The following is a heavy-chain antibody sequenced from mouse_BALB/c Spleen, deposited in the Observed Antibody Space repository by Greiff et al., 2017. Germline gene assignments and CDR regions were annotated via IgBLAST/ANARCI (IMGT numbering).Heavy chain of an antibody. CDR2: ISSGSSTI. Sequence: EVKLVESGGGLVQPGGSRKLSCAASGFTFSSFGMHWVRQAPEKGLEWVAYISSGSSTIYYADTVKGRFTISRDNPKNTLFLQMTSLRSEDTAMYYCARVDYGSRYAMDYWGQGTSVTVSS. J-gene: IGHJ4*01. CDR3: ARVDYGSRYAMDY. V-gene: IGHV5-17*02. D-gene: IGHD1-1*01. CDR1: GFTFSSFG.